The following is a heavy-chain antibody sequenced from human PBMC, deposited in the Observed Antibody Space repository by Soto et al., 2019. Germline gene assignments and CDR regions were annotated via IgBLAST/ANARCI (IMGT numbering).Heavy chain of an antibody. V-gene: IGHV3-23*01. D-gene: IGHD2-2*01. CDR1: GFTFSSYA. Sequence: GSLIRSCAASGFTFSSYAMSWVRQAPGKGLEWVSAISGSGGSTYYADSVKGRFTISRDNSKNTLYLQMNSLRAEDTAVYYCAKDNGIVVSIYGMDVWGQGTKVTFS. J-gene: IGHJ6*02. CDR2: ISGSGGST. CDR3: AKDNGIVVSIYGMDV.